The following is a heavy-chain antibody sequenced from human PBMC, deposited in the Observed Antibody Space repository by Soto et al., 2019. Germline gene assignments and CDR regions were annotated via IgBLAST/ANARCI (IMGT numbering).Heavy chain of an antibody. CDR3: ASGYYSSSWYFGY. D-gene: IGHD6-13*01. Sequence: GGSLRLSCAASGFTFSSYAMHWVRQAPGKGLEWVAVISYDGSNKYYADSVKGRFTISRDNSKNTLYLQMNSLRAEDTAVYYCASGYYSSSWYFGYWGQGTLVTVSS. CDR1: GFTFSSYA. CDR2: ISYDGSNK. V-gene: IGHV3-30*04. J-gene: IGHJ4*02.